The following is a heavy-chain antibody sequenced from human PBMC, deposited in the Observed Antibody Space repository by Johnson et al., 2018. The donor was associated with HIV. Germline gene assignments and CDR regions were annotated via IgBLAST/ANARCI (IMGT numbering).Heavy chain of an antibody. J-gene: IGHJ3*02. V-gene: IGHV3-7*01. CDR3: ARDRGSSSLDAFDI. CDR2: IKQDGSEK. CDR1: GFKFSIYW. Sequence: EVQLVESGGGLVQPGGSLRLSCAASGFKFSIYWMSWVRQAPGKGLEWVANIKQDGSEKDYVESVKGRFTISRDNSKNTLYLQMNSLRAEDTAVYYCARDRGSSSLDAFDIWGQGTMVTVSS. D-gene: IGHD6-6*01.